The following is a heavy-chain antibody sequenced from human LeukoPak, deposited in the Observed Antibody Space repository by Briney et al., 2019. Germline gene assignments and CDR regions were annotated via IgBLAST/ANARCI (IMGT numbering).Heavy chain of an antibody. CDR1: GGSISSSSYY. CDR2: IYYSGST. Sequence: NPSETLSLTCTVSGGSISSSSYYWGWIRQPPGKGLEWIGSIYYSGSTYYNPSLKSRVTISVDTSKNQFSLKLSSVTAADTAVYYCARGGKSSSFYGYWGQGTLVTVSS. CDR3: ARGGKSSSFYGY. V-gene: IGHV4-39*01. J-gene: IGHJ4*02. D-gene: IGHD6-6*01.